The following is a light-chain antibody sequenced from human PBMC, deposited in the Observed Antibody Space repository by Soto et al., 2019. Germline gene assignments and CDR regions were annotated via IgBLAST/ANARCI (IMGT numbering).Light chain of an antibody. J-gene: IGKJ1*01. V-gene: IGKV1-5*01. CDR3: QQYNSYPWT. CDR1: QSISRW. CDR2: DAS. Sequence: DIQMTQSPSTLSASVGDRVTITCRASQSISRWLDWYQQKTGKAPKLLIYDASSLESGVPSRFSGSGSGTEFTLTISSLQPDDFATHYCQQYNSYPWTFGQGTKVEIK.